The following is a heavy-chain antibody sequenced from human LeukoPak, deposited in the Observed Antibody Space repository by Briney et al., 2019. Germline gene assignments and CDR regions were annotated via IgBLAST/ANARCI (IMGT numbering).Heavy chain of an antibody. J-gene: IGHJ4*02. Sequence: PGGSLRLSCAASGFTFSSYAMSWVRQAPGKGLEWVSAISGSGGSTYYADSVKGRFTISRDNSKDTLYLQMNSLRAEDTAVYYCAKALPKWIQLWLQGYWGQGTLVTVSS. CDR2: ISGSGGST. CDR3: AKALPKWIQLWLQGY. V-gene: IGHV3-23*01. CDR1: GFTFSSYA. D-gene: IGHD5-18*01.